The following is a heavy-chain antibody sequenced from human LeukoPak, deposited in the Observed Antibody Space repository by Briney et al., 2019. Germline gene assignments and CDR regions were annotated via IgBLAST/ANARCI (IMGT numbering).Heavy chain of an antibody. V-gene: IGHV1-8*01. J-gene: IGHJ4*02. CDR3: VRVPPRTTIYAY. CDR2: MNPNNSNT. D-gene: IGHD1-14*01. CDR1: GYTFTSYG. Sequence: ASVTVSCTASGYTFTSYGINWVRQATGQGLEWIGWMNPNNSNTGFAQKFQGRVTMTRNTSIGTAYMELSSLRSEDTAIYYCVRVPPRTTIYAYWGQGTLVTVSS.